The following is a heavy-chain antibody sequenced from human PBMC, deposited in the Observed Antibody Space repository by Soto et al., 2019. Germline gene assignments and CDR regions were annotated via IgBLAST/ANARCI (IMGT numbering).Heavy chain of an antibody. D-gene: IGHD4-17*01. CDR1: GGSISSYY. V-gene: IGHV4-59*01. CDR2: IYYSGST. J-gene: IGHJ4*01. CDR3: ARDVASTGYFDS. Sequence: SETLSLTCTVSGGSISSYYGSWIRQPPGKGLEWIGYIYYSGSTNYNPSLKSRVTILVDTSKNQFSLKVNSVTAADTAVYYCARDVASTGYFDSWGHGTLVTVSS.